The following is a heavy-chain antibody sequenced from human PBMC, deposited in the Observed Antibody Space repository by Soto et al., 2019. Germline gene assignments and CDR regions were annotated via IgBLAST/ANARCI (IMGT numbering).Heavy chain of an antibody. CDR3: AIITGTTPFDY. CDR1: GYTFTSYS. Sequence: SVKVSCKASGYTFTSYSMHWVRQAPGKGLEWMGIINPSGGSTSYAQKFQGRVTMTRDTSTSTVYMELSSLRSEDTAVYYCAIITGTTPFDYWGQGTLVTVSS. CDR2: INPSGGST. V-gene: IGHV1-46*01. J-gene: IGHJ4*02. D-gene: IGHD1-7*01.